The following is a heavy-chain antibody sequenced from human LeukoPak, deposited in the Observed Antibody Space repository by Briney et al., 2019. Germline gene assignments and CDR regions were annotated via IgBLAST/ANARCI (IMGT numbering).Heavy chain of an antibody. CDR1: GYTFTGYY. V-gene: IGHV1-2*02. D-gene: IGHD3-22*01. Sequence: ASVKVSCKASGYTFTGYYMHWVRQAPGQGLEWMGWINPNSGGTNYAQKFQGRVTMTRDTSTSTVYMELSSLRSEDTAVYYCASGDSSGYLGAFDIWGQGTMVTVSS. CDR3: ASGDSSGYLGAFDI. CDR2: INPNSGGT. J-gene: IGHJ3*02.